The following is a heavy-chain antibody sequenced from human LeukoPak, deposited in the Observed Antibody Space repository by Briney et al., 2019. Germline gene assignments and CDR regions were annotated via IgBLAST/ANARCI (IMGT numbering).Heavy chain of an antibody. Sequence: PSETLSLTCAGSGGSFSGYYWTWIRQPPGKGLEWIGEINHSGSANYNPSLKSRVTISLDTSKNQFSLKLSSVTAADTAVYYCARGQGTVTTHWGQGTLVTVSS. D-gene: IGHD4-17*01. CDR2: INHSGSA. J-gene: IGHJ4*02. CDR1: GGSFSGYY. V-gene: IGHV4-34*01. CDR3: ARGQGTVTTH.